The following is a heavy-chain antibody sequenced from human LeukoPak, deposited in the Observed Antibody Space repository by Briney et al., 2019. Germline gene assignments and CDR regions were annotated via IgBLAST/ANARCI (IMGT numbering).Heavy chain of an antibody. CDR2: INTNTGNP. CDR1: GYTFSTYG. Sequence: ASVKVSCKASGYTFSTYGMNWVRQAPGQGPEWMGWINTNTGNPTYAQGFTGRFVFSLDTSVSTAYLQISGLKAEDTAVYYCARDLMTTVTGFDYWGQGTLVTVSS. CDR3: ARDLMTTVTGFDY. D-gene: IGHD4-17*01. V-gene: IGHV7-4-1*02. J-gene: IGHJ4*02.